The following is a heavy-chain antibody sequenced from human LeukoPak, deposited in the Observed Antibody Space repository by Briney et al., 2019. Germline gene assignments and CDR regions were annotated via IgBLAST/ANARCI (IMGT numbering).Heavy chain of an antibody. J-gene: IGHJ4*02. Sequence: ASVKVSCKASGYTSTGYYMHWVRQAPGQGLEWMGWINPNSGGTNYAQKFQGRVTMTRDTSISTAYMDLSRLRSDDTAVYYCARVFVSGWYVPFDYWGQGTLVTVSS. V-gene: IGHV1-2*02. CDR3: ARVFVSGWYVPFDY. CDR1: GYTSTGYY. CDR2: INPNSGGT. D-gene: IGHD6-19*01.